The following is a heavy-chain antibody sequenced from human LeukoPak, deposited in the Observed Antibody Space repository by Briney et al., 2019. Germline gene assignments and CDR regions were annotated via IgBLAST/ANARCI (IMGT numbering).Heavy chain of an antibody. CDR3: RIKGASFDY. V-gene: IGHV4-34*01. D-gene: IGHD4/OR15-4a*01. CDR1: GGSFSGYY. Sequence: MTSETLSPTCAVYGGSFSGYYWSWIRQPPGKGLEWIGEINHSGSTNYNPSLKSRVTISVDTSKNQFSLKLSSVTAADTAVYYCRIKGASFDYWGQGTLVTVSS. J-gene: IGHJ4*02. CDR2: INHSGST.